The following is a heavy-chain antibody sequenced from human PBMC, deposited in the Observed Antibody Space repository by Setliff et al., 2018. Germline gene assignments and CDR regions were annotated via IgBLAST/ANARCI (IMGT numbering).Heavy chain of an antibody. D-gene: IGHD6-13*01. J-gene: IGHJ4*02. CDR2: ISSSSSTI. Sequence: GGSLRLSCAASGFTFSSYSMNWVRQAPGKGLEWVSYISSSSSTIYYADSVKGRFTITRDNSKSTLYWQMNSMGADDTAIYYCAKRRGGRGSSWFLDPDHWGQGTVVTVSS. V-gene: IGHV3-48*01. CDR3: AKRRGGRGSSWFLDPDH. CDR1: GFTFSSYS.